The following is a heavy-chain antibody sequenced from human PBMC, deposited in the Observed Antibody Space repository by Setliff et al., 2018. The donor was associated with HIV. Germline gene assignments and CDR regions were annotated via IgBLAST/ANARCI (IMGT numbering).Heavy chain of an antibody. CDR3: AKDRYYDSSGSPFDY. V-gene: IGHV3-7*01. D-gene: IGHD3-22*01. J-gene: IGHJ4*02. Sequence: QTRGSLRLSCIASAFSFNNDYMTWVRQAPGKGLEWVANINSDGTEKNYADSVRARFTISRDNSKNSVYLQMNSLRAEDRAVYYCAKDRYYDSSGSPFDYWGQGTLVTVSS. CDR1: AFSFNNDY. CDR2: INSDGTEK.